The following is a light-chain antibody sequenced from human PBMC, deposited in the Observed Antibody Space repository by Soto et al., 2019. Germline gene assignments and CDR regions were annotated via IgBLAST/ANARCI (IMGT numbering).Light chain of an antibody. V-gene: IGKV1-5*01. CDR3: QEYNSYSPFT. CDR2: DAS. J-gene: IGKJ2*01. CDR1: QSITTW. Sequence: DIQTTQSPSTLSASVGDRVTITCRASQSITTWLAWYQQKPGKAPKLLIYDASNLENGVPSRFSGSGSGTEFTLTISSLQPDDSATYYCQEYNSYSPFTFGQGTKLEIK.